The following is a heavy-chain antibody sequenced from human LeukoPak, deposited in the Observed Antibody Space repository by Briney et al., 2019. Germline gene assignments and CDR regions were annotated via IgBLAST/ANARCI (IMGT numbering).Heavy chain of an antibody. D-gene: IGHD4-17*01. CDR3: ARAGPYGDYIYIYYYGMDV. Sequence: ASVKVSCKASGYTFTSYGISWVRQAPGQGLEWMGWISAYNGNTNYAQKLQGRVTMATDTSTSTAYMELRSLRSDDTAVYYCARAGPYGDYIYIYYYGMDVWGQGTTVTVSS. CDR2: ISAYNGNT. J-gene: IGHJ6*02. CDR1: GYTFTSYG. V-gene: IGHV1-18*01.